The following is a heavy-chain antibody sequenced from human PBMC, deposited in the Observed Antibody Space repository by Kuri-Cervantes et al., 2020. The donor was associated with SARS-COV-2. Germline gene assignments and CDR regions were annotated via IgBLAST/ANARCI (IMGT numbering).Heavy chain of an antibody. J-gene: IGHJ6*03. V-gene: IGHV3-11*04. CDR3: ARRVTFYYYMDV. CDR2: ISSSGSTI. CDR1: GFTFSDYY. D-gene: IGHD2/OR15-2a*01. Sequence: GGTLTLTCAASGFTFSDYYMSWIRQAPGKGLEWVSYISSSGSTIYYADSVKGRFTISRDNAKNSLYLQMNSLRAEDTAVYYCARRVTFYYYMDVWGKGTTVTVSS.